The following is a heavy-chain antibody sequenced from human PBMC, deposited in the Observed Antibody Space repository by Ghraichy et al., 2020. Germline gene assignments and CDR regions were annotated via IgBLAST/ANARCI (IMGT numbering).Heavy chain of an antibody. CDR1: GFTVSSNY. CDR3: ARVGSIQLWLNGGGNSGFFGAFDI. D-gene: IGHD5-18*01. J-gene: IGHJ3*02. CDR2: IYSGGST. Sequence: GGSLRLSCAASGFTVSSNYMSWVRQAPGKGLEWVSVIYSGGSTYYADSVKGRFTISRDNSKNTLYLQMNSLRAEDTAVYYCARVGSIQLWLNGGGNSGFFGAFDIWGQGTMVTVSS. V-gene: IGHV3-66*01.